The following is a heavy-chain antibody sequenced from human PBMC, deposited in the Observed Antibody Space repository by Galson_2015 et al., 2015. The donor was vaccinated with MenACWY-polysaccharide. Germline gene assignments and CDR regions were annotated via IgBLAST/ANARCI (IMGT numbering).Heavy chain of an antibody. D-gene: IGHD4-11*01. CDR2: IATRAVWT. CDR1: GLSLSDYD. Sequence: SLRLSCAASGLSLSDYDVSWVRQAPGKGLEWVSGIATRAVWTYYPESVKGRFTIYRDTSKNTVYLQMNSLREEDTAVYYCAKQSRYFSKPPVFSAQPWEDWGQGTLVTVSS. CDR3: AKQSRYFSKPPVFSAQPWED. J-gene: IGHJ4*02. V-gene: IGHV3-23*01.